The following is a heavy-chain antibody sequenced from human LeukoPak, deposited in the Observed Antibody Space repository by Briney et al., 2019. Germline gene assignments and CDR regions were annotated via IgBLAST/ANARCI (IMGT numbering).Heavy chain of an antibody. CDR3: ARDYYYGDYLALYYYYGMDV. Sequence: QPGGSLRLSCAASGFTFSSYSMNWVRQAPGKGLEWVSYISSSSSTIYYADSVKGRFTISRDNAKNSLYLQMNSLRAEDTAVYYCARDYYYGDYLALYYYYGMDVWGQGTTVTVSS. V-gene: IGHV3-48*01. CDR1: GFTFSSYS. J-gene: IGHJ6*02. CDR2: ISSSSSTI. D-gene: IGHD4-17*01.